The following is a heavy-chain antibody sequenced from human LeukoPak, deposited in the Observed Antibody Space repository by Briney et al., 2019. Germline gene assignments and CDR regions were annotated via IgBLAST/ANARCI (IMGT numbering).Heavy chain of an antibody. Sequence: ASVKVSCKASGYTFTSYGISWVRQAPGQGLEWMGWISAYNGNTNYAQKLQGRVTMTTDTSTSTAYMELRSLRSDDTAVYYCARDSYGDYYYYYYMDVWGKGTTVTVSS. J-gene: IGHJ6*03. D-gene: IGHD4-17*01. CDR2: ISAYNGNT. CDR3: ARDSYGDYYYYYYMDV. V-gene: IGHV1-18*01. CDR1: GYTFTSYG.